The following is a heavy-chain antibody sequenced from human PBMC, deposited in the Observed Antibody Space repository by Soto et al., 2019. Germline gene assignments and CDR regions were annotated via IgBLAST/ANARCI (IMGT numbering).Heavy chain of an antibody. V-gene: IGHV3-30-3*01. J-gene: IGHJ3*02. CDR3: ARDKPNYYDSSGYYRRGAFDI. CDR2: ISYDGSNK. Sequence: GGSLRLSCAASGFTFSSYAMHWVRQAPGKGLEWVAVISYDGSNKYYADSVKGRFTISRDNSKNTLYLQMNSLRAEDTAVYYCARDKPNYYDSSGYYRRGAFDIWGQGTMVTVSS. D-gene: IGHD3-22*01. CDR1: GFTFSSYA.